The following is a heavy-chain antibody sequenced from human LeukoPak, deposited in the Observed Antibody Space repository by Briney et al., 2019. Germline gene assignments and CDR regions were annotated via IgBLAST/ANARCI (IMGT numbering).Heavy chain of an antibody. J-gene: IGHJ5*02. CDR1: GFTVISNY. CDR2: IYSGGST. V-gene: IGHV3-66*02. D-gene: IGHD3-22*01. CDR3: AKDRSPYDSSGYYYDWFDP. Sequence: PGGSLRLSCAASGFTVISNYMSWVRQAPGKGLEWVSVIYSGGSTYYADSVKGRFTISRDNSKNTLYLQMNSLRAEDTAVYYCAKDRSPYDSSGYYYDWFDPWGQGTLVTVSS.